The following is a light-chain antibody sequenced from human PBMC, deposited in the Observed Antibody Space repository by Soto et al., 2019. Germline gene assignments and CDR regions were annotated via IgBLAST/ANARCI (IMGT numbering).Light chain of an antibody. J-gene: IGKJ1*01. CDR1: QSVSTN. CDR3: QQYKNWPQT. V-gene: IGKV3-15*01. Sequence: EIVMTQSPATLSVSPGERATLSCRASQSVSTNLAWYQQKPGQAPRLLIYGVSARVTGIPARFSGLGSGTEFTLNISSLHSEDFAVYYCQQYKNWPQTFGQGTRVEI. CDR2: GVS.